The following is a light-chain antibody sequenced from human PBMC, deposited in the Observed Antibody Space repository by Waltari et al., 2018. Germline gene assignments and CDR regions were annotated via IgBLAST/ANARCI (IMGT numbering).Light chain of an antibody. V-gene: IGLV3-21*04. J-gene: IGLJ1*01. CDR1: NIGSQS. CDR2: DDT. CDR3: QVWDSRSDQYV. Sequence: SYVLTQPPSVSVAPGKTARITWGGKNIGSQSVHWYQQKPGQAPELVIFDDTERPSGIPERISGSDSGKTATLTISSVEAGDEADYYCQVWDSRSDQYVFGPGTKVTVL.